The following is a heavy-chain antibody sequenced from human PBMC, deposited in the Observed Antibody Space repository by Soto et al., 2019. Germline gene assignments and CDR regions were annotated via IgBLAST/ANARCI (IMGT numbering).Heavy chain of an antibody. D-gene: IGHD1-26*01. CDR2: ISGSGSNT. Sequence: GGSLRPSCAASGFTLTSYAMSWVRLTPGKGLEWVSAISGSGSNTFYADSVRGRFTISRNNSKNTVFLQMNNLRAEDTAVYFCARDRATFDYWGQGTRVTVSS. J-gene: IGHJ4*02. CDR1: GFTLTSYA. CDR3: ARDRATFDY. V-gene: IGHV3-23*01.